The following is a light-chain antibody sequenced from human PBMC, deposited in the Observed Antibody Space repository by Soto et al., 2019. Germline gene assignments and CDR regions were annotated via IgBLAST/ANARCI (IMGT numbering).Light chain of an antibody. J-gene: IGKJ5*01. Sequence: IQLTQSPSSLSASVGDRVTITCRASQSISSWLAWYQQKPGKAPKLLIYDASSLKSGVPARFSGSGSGTEFTLTISSLQPDDFATYYCQQYNTYSTFGQGTRLEI. CDR3: QQYNTYST. V-gene: IGKV1-5*01. CDR2: DAS. CDR1: QSISSW.